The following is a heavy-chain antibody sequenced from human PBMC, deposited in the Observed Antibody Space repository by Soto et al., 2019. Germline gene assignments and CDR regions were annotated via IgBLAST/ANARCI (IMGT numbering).Heavy chain of an antibody. CDR1: GFPFSTYE. V-gene: IGHV3-48*03. CDR2: ITTSGSVM. CDR3: VRERFFYAMTGQED. D-gene: IGHD2-8*01. Sequence: PGGSLRLSCAGSGFPFSTYEMNWVRQAPGKGLEWIAHITTSGSVMNYADSVKGRFTISRDNSKSSVFLQMNSLRVEDTAIYYCVRERFFYAMTGQEDWGQGPQATASS. J-gene: IGHJ4*02.